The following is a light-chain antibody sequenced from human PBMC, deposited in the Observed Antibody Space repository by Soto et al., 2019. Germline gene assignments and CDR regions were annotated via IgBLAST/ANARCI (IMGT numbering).Light chain of an antibody. CDR3: QHYGISPFT. CDR2: GAS. J-gene: IGKJ3*01. CDR1: QTVTSSY. V-gene: IGKV3-20*01. Sequence: EIVLTQSPGTLSLSPGERATLSCRASQTVTSSYLAWYQQKPGQAPRLLIYGASSRATGIPDRFSGSGSGTDFTLTISRLEPEDFAVYYCQHYGISPFTFGPGTNVEFK.